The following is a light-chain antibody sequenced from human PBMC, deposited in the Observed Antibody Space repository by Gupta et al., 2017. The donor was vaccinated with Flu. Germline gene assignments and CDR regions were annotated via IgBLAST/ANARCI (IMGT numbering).Light chain of an antibody. V-gene: IGLV2-14*01. CDR2: EVS. J-gene: IGLJ2*01. CDR3: SSYTSSSTLKV. Sequence: SSDVGGYNYVSWYQQHPGKAPKLMIYEVSKRPSGVSNRFSGSKSGNTASLTISGLQAEDEADYYCSSYTSSSTLKVFGGGTKLTVL. CDR1: SSDVGGYNY.